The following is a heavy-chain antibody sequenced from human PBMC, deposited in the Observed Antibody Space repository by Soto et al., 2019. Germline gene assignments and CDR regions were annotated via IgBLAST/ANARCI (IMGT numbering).Heavy chain of an antibody. J-gene: IGHJ6*02. CDR1: GYTFTRYG. V-gene: IGHV1-18*01. Sequence: QGQLVQSGAEVKKPGASVKVSCKASGYTFTRYGISWVRQAPGQGLEWMGWISGYNGDTNYAQKFQGRVTMTIDTSTSIVYMELRSLTSDDTAVYFCAKNGQPPYYYYGLDVWGQGTTVTVSS. D-gene: IGHD2-8*01. CDR3: AKNGQPPYYYYGLDV. CDR2: ISGYNGDT.